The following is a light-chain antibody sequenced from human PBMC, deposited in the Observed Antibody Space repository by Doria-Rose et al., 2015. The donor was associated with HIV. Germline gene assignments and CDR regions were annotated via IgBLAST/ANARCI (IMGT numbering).Light chain of an antibody. CDR2: KAS. CDR3: QHYDTYPYT. V-gene: IGKV1-5*03. CDR1: RRISSW. Sequence: TQSPSTLSASVGDRVAITCRASRRISSWLAWYQQKPGKAPKLLIYKASILESGVPPRFSGRGSGTEFTLTISSLQPDDSATYYCQHYDTYPYTFGQGTRPQI. J-gene: IGKJ2*01.